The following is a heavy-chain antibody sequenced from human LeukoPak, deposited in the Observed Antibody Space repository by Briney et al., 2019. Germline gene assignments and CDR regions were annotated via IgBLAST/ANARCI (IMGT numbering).Heavy chain of an antibody. CDR3: ARAYYCSGGSCYDAFDI. J-gene: IGHJ3*02. CDR1: GGTFSSYA. Sequence: SVKVPCKASGGTFSSYAISWVRQAPGQGLEWMGGIIPIFGTANYAQKFQGRVTITADESTSTAYMELSSLRSEDTAVYYCARAYYCSGGSCYDAFDIWGQGTMVTVSS. CDR2: IIPIFGTA. V-gene: IGHV1-69*13. D-gene: IGHD2-15*01.